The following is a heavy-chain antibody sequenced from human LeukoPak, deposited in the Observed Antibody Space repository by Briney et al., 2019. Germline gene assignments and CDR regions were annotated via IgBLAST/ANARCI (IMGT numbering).Heavy chain of an antibody. CDR3: ARQSPPYYFDY. J-gene: IGHJ4*02. CDR2: INHSGST. V-gene: IGHV4-34*01. Sequence: PSETLSLTCAVYGGSFSGYYWSWIRQPPGKGLEWIGEINHSGSTNYNPSLKSRVTISVDTSKNQFSLKLSSVTAADTAVYYCARQSPPYYFDYWGQGTLVTVSS. CDR1: GGSFSGYY.